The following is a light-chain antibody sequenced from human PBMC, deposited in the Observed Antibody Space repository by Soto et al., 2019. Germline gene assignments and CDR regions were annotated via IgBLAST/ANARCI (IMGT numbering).Light chain of an antibody. Sequence: QSALTQPASVSGSPGQSITISCTGTSSDVGGYNYVSWYQQHPDKAPKLMIYDVSNRPSGVSYRFSGSKSGNTASLTISGLPAEDEADYYCTSFTSINTYVFGTGTKLTVL. CDR2: DVS. V-gene: IGLV2-14*01. J-gene: IGLJ1*01. CDR1: SSDVGGYNY. CDR3: TSFTSINTYV.